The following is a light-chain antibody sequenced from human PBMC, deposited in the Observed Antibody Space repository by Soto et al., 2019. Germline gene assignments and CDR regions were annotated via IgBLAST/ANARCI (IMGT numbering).Light chain of an antibody. CDR3: MHRQDFRPT. V-gene: IGKV2-28*01. CDR2: LGS. Sequence: DVVMTQSPLSLPVTPGEPAAISCRSSHSLLHSNGYNYLDWYLQKQGQSPQLLIYLGSNRASGVSDRFSGSGSGTDFTLQISRVEDEAAYDFAGMHRQDFRPTFGEGTKLDIK. J-gene: IGKJ4*01. CDR1: HSLLHSNGYNY.